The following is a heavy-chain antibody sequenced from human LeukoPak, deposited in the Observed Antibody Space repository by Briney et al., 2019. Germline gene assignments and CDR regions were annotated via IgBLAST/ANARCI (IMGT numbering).Heavy chain of an antibody. J-gene: IGHJ4*02. CDR1: GFSFSDHW. CDR2: IKHDGSGK. CDR3: AKWRWRQSEYED. V-gene: IGHV3-7*01. D-gene: IGHD5-24*01. Sequence: GGSLRLSCEASGFSFSDHWMGWVRQAPGKGLECVANIKHDGSGKEYVDSVKGRFTISRDNAKNSVYLEMSSLRAEDTAVYYCAKWRWRQSEYEDWGQGTLVTVSS.